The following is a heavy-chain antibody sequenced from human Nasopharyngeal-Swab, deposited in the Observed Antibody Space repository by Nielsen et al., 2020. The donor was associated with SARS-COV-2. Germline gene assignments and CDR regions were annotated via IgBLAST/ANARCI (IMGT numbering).Heavy chain of an antibody. CDR1: GFTFSNYW. J-gene: IGHJ4*02. D-gene: IGHD3-16*01. CDR3: TRDFGMATFDS. CDR2: IKHDGSCT. V-gene: IGHV3-74*03. Sequence: GESMKISCVASGFTFSNYWMYWVRQDPGKGLVWVSRIKHDGSCTKYADSVKGRFTISRDNAKNTLYLHMNSLTAEDTAVYYCTRDFGMATFDSWGQGTLVTVSS.